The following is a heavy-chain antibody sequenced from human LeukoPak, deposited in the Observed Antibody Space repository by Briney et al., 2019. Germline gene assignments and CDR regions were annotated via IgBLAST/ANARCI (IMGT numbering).Heavy chain of an antibody. V-gene: IGHV3-21*01. CDR3: ARYYDFWSSYSSYYYMDV. Sequence: PGGSLRLSCAASGFTFNSYSMNWVRQTPGKGLEWVSSISSSSSYIYYADSVKGRFTISRDNAKNTLYLQMNSLRAEDTAVYYCARYYDFWSSYSSYYYMDVWGKGTTVTVSS. D-gene: IGHD3-3*01. J-gene: IGHJ6*03. CDR2: ISSSSSYI. CDR1: GFTFNSYS.